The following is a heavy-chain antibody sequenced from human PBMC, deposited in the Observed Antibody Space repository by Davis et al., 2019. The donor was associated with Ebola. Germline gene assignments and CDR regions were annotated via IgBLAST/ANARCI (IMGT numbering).Heavy chain of an antibody. D-gene: IGHD2-2*01. V-gene: IGHV3-30*04. CDR1: GFTFSSYS. J-gene: IGHJ4*02. CDR2: ISYDGSNK. CDR3: ARSSYQPDY. Sequence: GESLKISCAASGFTFSSYSMHWVRQAPGKGLVWVAVISYDGSNKYYADSVKGRFTISRDNSKNTLYLQMNSLRAEDTAVYYCARSSYQPDYWGQGTLVTVSS.